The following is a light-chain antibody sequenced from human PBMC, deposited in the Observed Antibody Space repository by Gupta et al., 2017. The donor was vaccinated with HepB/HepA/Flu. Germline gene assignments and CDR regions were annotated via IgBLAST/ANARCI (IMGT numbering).Light chain of an antibody. CDR3: QQYFSTPT. V-gene: IGKV4-1*01. CDR1: QSVLYSSNSKNY. J-gene: IGKJ1*01. CDR2: WAS. Sequence: DIVMTQSPDSLAVSLGERATINCKSSQSVLYSSNSKNYLAWYQQKPGQPPKLLIYWASTRESGVPDRFSGSGSGTDFTLTISSLQAEDVAVYYCQQYFSTPTFGQGTNVEIK.